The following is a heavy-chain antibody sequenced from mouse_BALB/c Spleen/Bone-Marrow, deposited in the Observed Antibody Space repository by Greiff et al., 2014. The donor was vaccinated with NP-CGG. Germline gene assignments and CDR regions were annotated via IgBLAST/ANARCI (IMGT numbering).Heavy chain of an antibody. CDR1: GYSITSDYA. CDR3: ARTHYYGSSYPY. CDR2: ISYSGNT. V-gene: IGHV3-2*02. Sequence: DVKLQESGPGLVKPSQSLSLICTVTGYSITSDYAWNWIRQFPGNKLEWMGYISYSGNTRYNPSLKSRISISRDTSKNQFFLQLNSVTTGDTATYYCARTHYYGSSYPYWGQGTLVTVSA. D-gene: IGHD1-1*01. J-gene: IGHJ3*01.